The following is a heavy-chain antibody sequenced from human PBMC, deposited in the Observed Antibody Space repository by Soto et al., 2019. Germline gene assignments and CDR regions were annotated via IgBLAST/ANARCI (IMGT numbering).Heavy chain of an antibody. J-gene: IGHJ4*02. CDR3: ARGGGGGYVLELYDLDY. Sequence: QVQLVESGGGVVQPGRSLRLSCAASGFTFSSYALHWVRQAPGKGLEWVAVISYDGSNKYYADSVRGRFTISRDNSTNALYLQMNGLRSEDTAMYYCARGGGGGYVLELYDLDYWGQGTLGTVSS. CDR1: GFTFSSYA. D-gene: IGHD5-12*01. CDR2: ISYDGSNK. V-gene: IGHV3-30-3*01.